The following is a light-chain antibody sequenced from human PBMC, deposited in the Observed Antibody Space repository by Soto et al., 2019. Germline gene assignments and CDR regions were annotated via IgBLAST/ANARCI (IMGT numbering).Light chain of an antibody. CDR3: GAWDDTLNGPL. CDR2: TND. CDR1: SSNIGKNA. V-gene: IGLV1-44*01. J-gene: IGLJ3*02. Sequence: QSVLAQPASASGTPGQRVTIACSGSSSNIGKNAVNWYQQLPGTAPKLLIYTNDRRPSGVPDRISGSKSGTSASLAISGLQSEDEADYYCGAWDDTLNGPLFGGGTKLTVL.